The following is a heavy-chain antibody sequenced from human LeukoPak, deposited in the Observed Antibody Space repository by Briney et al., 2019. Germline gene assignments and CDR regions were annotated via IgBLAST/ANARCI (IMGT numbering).Heavy chain of an antibody. V-gene: IGHV4-34*01. J-gene: IGHJ5*02. CDR2: INHSGST. CDR3: ARGLGGSTSRPPPENWFDP. Sequence: PSEILSLTCAVYGGSFSGYYWSWIRQPPGKGLEWIGEINHSGSTNYNPSLKSRVTISVDTSKNQFSLKLSSVTAADTAVYYCARGLGGSTSRPPPENWFDPWGQGTLVTVSS. D-gene: IGHD2-2*01. CDR1: GGSFSGYY.